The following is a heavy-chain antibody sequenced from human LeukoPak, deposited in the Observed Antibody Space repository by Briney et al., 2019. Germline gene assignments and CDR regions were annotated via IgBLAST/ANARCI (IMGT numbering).Heavy chain of an antibody. J-gene: IGHJ5*01. CDR2: INWNGGST. Sequence: PGGSLRLSCVASGFNFDDYGMTWVRQAPGKGREWVSGINWNGGSTSYAGSVKGRFSISRDNAKNSLYLQMNSLRAEDTAFYYCAGDIPVVMGRANWFDSWGQGTLVTVSS. CDR3: AGDIPVVMGRANWFDS. D-gene: IGHD2-21*01. V-gene: IGHV3-20*04. CDR1: GFNFDDYG.